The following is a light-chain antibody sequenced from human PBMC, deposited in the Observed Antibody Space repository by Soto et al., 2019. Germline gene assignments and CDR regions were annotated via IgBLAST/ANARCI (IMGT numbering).Light chain of an antibody. Sequence: EIGLTQSPGTLSLSPGERATLSCRASQSVSSSYLAWYQQKPGQAPRLLIYGASSRATGIPDRFSGSGSGTDFTLTISRLEPEDFAVYYCQQYGSSLWTFGQGTKVDI. V-gene: IGKV3-20*01. J-gene: IGKJ1*01. CDR3: QQYGSSLWT. CDR2: GAS. CDR1: QSVSSSY.